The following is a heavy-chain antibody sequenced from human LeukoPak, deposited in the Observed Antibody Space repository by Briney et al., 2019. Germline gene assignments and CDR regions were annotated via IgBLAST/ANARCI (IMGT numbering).Heavy chain of an antibody. D-gene: IGHD3-3*01. CDR1: GYTLTELS. Sequence: GASVKVSCKVSGYTLTELSMHWVRQAPGKGLEWMGGFDPEDGETIYAQKFQGRVTMTEDTSTDTAYMELSSLRSEDTAVYYCATDSTIFGVVTPGDAFDIWGQGTMVTVS. CDR2: FDPEDGET. J-gene: IGHJ3*02. V-gene: IGHV1-24*01. CDR3: ATDSTIFGVVTPGDAFDI.